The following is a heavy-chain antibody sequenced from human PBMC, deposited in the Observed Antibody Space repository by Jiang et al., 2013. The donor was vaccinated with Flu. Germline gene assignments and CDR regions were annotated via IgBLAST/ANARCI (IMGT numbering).Heavy chain of an antibody. D-gene: IGHD1-26*01. CDR3: AREPSFGSYPYYFDY. Sequence: SLRLSCAASGSPSVTTIWTGSATAPGKGLEWVGRIRNKINGYTTEYAASVKGRFIISRDDSKKSLYLQMNSLKAEDTAVYYCAREPSFGSYPYYFDYWGRGNPAHRLL. J-gene: IGHJ4*02. V-gene: IGHV3-72*01. CDR1: GSPSVTT. CDR2: IRNKINGYTT.